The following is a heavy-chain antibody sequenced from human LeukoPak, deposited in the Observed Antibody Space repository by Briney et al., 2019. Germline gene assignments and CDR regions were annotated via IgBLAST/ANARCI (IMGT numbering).Heavy chain of an antibody. CDR1: GGSISSNSYN. D-gene: IGHD2-8*02. Sequence: SETLSLTCTVSGGSISSNSYNWAWIRQPPGKGLEWMGSIYYSGATYYNPSLKGRVTISVDASKNQFSLKLSSVTAADTAVYYCARCTEMGYWYFDLWGRGTLVTVSS. CDR3: ARCTEMGYWYFDL. J-gene: IGHJ2*01. CDR2: IYYSGAT. V-gene: IGHV4-39*01.